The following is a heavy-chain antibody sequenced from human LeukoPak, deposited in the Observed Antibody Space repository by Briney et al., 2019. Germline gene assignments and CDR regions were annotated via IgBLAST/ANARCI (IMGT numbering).Heavy chain of an antibody. CDR1: GGSFSGYY. D-gene: IGHD3-10*01. J-gene: IGHJ4*02. CDR2: INHSGST. Sequence: SETLSLTCAVYGGSFSGYYWSWIRQPPGKGLEWIGEINHSGSTNYNPSLKSRVTISVDTSKNQFSLKLSSVTAADTAVYYCARGLLTLVPGAMGYWGQGTLVTVSS. V-gene: IGHV4-34*01. CDR3: ARGLLTLVPGAMGY.